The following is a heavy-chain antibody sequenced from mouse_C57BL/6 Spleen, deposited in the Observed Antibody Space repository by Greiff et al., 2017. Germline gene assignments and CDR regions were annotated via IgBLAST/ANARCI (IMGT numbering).Heavy chain of an antibody. CDR2: IDPSDSYT. J-gene: IGHJ1*03. CDR1: GYTFTSYW. Sequence: QVQLKQSGAELVKPGASVKLSCKASGYTFTSYWMQWVKQRPGQGLEWIGEIDPSDSYTNYNQKFKGKATLTVDTSSSTAYMQLSSLTSEDSAVYYCARGRFPWYFDVWGTGTTVTVSS. CDR3: ARGRFPWYFDV. V-gene: IGHV1-50*01.